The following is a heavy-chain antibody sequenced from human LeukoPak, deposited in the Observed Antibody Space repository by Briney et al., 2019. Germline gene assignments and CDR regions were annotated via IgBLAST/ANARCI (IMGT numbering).Heavy chain of an antibody. J-gene: IGHJ5*02. CDR3: ARPGKSYYDSSGSGFDP. D-gene: IGHD3-22*01. CDR2: INPSGGST. CDR1: GYTFTSYY. V-gene: IGHV1-46*01. Sequence: ASVKVSCKASGYTFTSYYMHWVRQAPGQGLEWMGIINPSGGSTNYAQKFQGRVTMTRDMSTSTVYMELSSLRSEDTAVYYCARPGKSYYDSSGSGFDPWGQGTLVTVSS.